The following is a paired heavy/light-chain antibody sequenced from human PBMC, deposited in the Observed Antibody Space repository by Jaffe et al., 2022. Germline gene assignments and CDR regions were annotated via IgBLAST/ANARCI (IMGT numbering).Heavy chain of an antibody. CDR1: GFTFDDYA. CDR3: AKDKYSGYDESYYMDV. V-gene: IGHV3-43D*04. Sequence: EVQLVESGGVVVQPGGSLRLSCAASGFTFDDYAMHWVRQAPGKGLEWVSLISWDGGSTYYADSVKGRFTISRDNSKNSLYLQMNSLRAEDTALYYCAKDKYSGYDESYYMDVWGKGTTVTVSS. D-gene: IGHD5-12*01. CDR2: ISWDGGST. J-gene: IGHJ6*03.
Light chain of an antibody. J-gene: IGKJ4*01. V-gene: IGKV1-13*02. CDR2: DAS. CDR3: QQFNSYPLLT. CDR1: QGISSA. Sequence: AIQLTQSPSSLSASVGDRVTITCRASQGISSALAWYQQKPGKAPKLLIYDASSLESGVPSRFSGSGSGTDFTLTISSLQPEDFATYYCQQFNSYPLLTFGGGTKVEIK.